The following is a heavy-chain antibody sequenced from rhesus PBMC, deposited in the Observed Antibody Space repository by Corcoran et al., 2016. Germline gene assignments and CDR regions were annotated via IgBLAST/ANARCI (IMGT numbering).Heavy chain of an antibody. Sequence: QVQLQESGPGLVKPSETLSLTCAVSGGSISSSSYYWSWIRPAPGKGLEWIVYISYSGSTSYNPSLKSRVTISRDTSKNQFSLKLSSVTAADTAVYYCARTKYSNYEYYFDYWGQGVLVTVSS. J-gene: IGHJ4*01. CDR2: ISYSGST. CDR3: ARTKYSNYEYYFDY. CDR1: GGSISSSSYY. V-gene: IGHV4-122*02. D-gene: IGHD4-23*01.